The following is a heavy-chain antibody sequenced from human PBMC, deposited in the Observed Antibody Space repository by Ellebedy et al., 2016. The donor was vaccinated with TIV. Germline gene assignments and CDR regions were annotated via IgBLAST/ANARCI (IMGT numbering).Heavy chain of an antibody. CDR2: IKQDGSEK. J-gene: IGHJ6*02. V-gene: IGHV3-7*01. CDR3: ARDSWSGPGGMDV. CDR1: GFTFRNFW. Sequence: PGGSLRLSCAASGFTFRNFWMSWVRQAPGRGLEWVANIKQDGSEKYYVDSVKGRFTISRDNAKNSLYLQMNSLRAEDTAVYYCARDSWSGPGGMDVWGHGTTVTLSS. D-gene: IGHD2-15*01.